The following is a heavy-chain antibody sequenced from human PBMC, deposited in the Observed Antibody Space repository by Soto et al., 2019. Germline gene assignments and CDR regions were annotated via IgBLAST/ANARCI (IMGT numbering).Heavy chain of an antibody. Sequence: QVQLQESGPGLVKPSETLSLTCTVSGGSISSYYWSWIRQPPGKGLEWIGYIYYSGSTNYNPSLKSRVTXXVXTFXNQFSLKLSSVTAADTAVYYCARDSCSGGSCYSELWGQGTLVTVSS. V-gene: IGHV4-59*01. J-gene: IGHJ4*02. CDR1: GGSISSYY. D-gene: IGHD2-15*01. CDR2: IYYSGST. CDR3: ARDSCSGGSCYSEL.